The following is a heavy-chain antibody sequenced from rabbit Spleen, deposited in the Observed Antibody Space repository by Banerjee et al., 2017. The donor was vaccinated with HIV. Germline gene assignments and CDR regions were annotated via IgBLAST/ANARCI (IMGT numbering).Heavy chain of an antibody. CDR1: GFEFSSYG. J-gene: IGHJ4*01. CDR2: IDPIFGST. D-gene: IGHD2-1*01. Sequence: EESGGGLVKPGASLTLTCKASGFEFSSYGVSWVRQAPGKGLEWIGYIDPIFGSTYYANWVNGRFTISRENTQNTLYLQLNSLTAADTATYFCARDPYSYDDYGDYPFNLWGPGTLVTVS. CDR3: ARDPYSYDDYGDYPFNL. V-gene: IGHV1S47*01.